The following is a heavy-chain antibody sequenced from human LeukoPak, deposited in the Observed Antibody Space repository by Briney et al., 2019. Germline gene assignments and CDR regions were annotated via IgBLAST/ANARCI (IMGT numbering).Heavy chain of an antibody. Sequence: ASVRVSCKASGYTFTGYYMHWVRQAPGKGLEWMGWINPNSGGTNYAQKFQGRVTMTRDTSISTAYMELSRLRSDDTAVYYCARDQGGDSEFDYWGQGTLVTVSS. D-gene: IGHD2-21*02. CDR1: GYTFTGYY. V-gene: IGHV1-2*02. CDR3: ARDQGGDSEFDY. J-gene: IGHJ4*01. CDR2: INPNSGGT.